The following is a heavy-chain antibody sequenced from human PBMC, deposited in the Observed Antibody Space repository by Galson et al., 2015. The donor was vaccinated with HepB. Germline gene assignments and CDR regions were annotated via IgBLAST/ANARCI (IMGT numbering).Heavy chain of an antibody. Sequence: SLRLSCAASGFIFSSYAVSWVRQAPGKGLEWVSGISGTGYSTYYADSVKGRFTISTDNSKNTMYLQMSSLRAEDTAIYYCARDGYNWVAFDSRGQGILVTVSS. CDR3: ARDGYNWVAFDS. CDR1: GFIFSSYA. D-gene: IGHD1-1*01. J-gene: IGHJ4*02. CDR2: ISGTGYST. V-gene: IGHV3-23*01.